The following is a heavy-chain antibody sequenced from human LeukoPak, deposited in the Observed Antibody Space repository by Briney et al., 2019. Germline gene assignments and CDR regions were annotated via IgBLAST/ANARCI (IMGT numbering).Heavy chain of an antibody. D-gene: IGHD3-10*01. V-gene: IGHV1-2*06. Sequence: ASVKVSCKASGYTFTGHYLHWVRQAPGQGLEWMGRINPNSGGTNYAQKFQGRVTMTRDTSISTAYMELSRLRSDDTAVYYCAREEEAVGDWFDPWGQGTLVTVSS. CDR2: INPNSGGT. J-gene: IGHJ5*02. CDR3: AREEEAVGDWFDP. CDR1: GYTFTGHY.